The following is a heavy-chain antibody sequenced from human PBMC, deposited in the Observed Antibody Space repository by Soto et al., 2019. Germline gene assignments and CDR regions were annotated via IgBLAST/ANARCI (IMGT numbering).Heavy chain of an antibody. CDR2: INHSGST. Sequence: PSETLSLTCAVYGGSFSGYYWSWIRQPPGKGLEWIGEINHSGSTNYNPSLKSRVTISVDTSKNQFSLKLSSVTAADTAVYYCARGYSSSSQVYYYGMDVWGQGTTVTVSS. J-gene: IGHJ6*02. V-gene: IGHV4-34*01. D-gene: IGHD6-6*01. CDR3: ARGYSSSSQVYYYGMDV. CDR1: GGSFSGYY.